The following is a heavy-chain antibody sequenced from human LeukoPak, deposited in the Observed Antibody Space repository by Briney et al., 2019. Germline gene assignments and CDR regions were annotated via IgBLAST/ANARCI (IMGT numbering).Heavy chain of an antibody. CDR2: MNPNSGNT. CDR1: GYIYSSFG. Sequence: ASVKVSCKASGYIYSSFGINWVRQATGQGLEWMGWMNPNSGNTGYAQKFQGRVTMTRNTSISTAYMELSSLRSEDTAVYYCARGADCSGGSCYPNWFDPWGQGTLVTVSS. D-gene: IGHD2-15*01. V-gene: IGHV1-8*02. J-gene: IGHJ5*02. CDR3: ARGADCSGGSCYPNWFDP.